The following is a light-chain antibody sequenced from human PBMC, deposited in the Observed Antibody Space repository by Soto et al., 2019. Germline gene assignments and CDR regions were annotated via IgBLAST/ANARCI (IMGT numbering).Light chain of an antibody. J-gene: IGKJ5*01. Sequence: DIVMTQSPLSLPVTPGEPASISCRSSQSLLQSDGYNYLDWYLQKPGQSPQLLISLGSNRASGVPDRFSGSGSGTDFTLKISRVEAEDVGVFYCMQAIQAQLTFGQGTRLEIK. CDR3: MQAIQAQLT. CDR2: LGS. CDR1: QSLLQSDGYNY. V-gene: IGKV2-28*01.